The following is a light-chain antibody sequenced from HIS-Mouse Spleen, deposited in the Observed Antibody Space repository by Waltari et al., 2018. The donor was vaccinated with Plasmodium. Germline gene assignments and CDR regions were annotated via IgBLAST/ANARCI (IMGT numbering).Light chain of an antibody. Sequence: QSALTQPRSVSGSPGTSVTISCTGTSTDGGGYYYVSWYQQHPGKAPNLMIYDVSKRPSGVPDRFSGSKSGNTASLTISGLQAEDEADYYCCSYAGSYTYVFGTGTKVTVL. CDR1: STDGGGYYY. CDR3: CSYAGSYTYV. CDR2: DVS. J-gene: IGLJ1*01. V-gene: IGLV2-11*01.